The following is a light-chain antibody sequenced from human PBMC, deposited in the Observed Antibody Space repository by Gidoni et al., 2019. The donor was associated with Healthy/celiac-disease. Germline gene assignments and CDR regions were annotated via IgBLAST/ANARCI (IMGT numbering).Light chain of an antibody. CDR2: GAS. V-gene: IGKV3-15*01. Sequence: EIGMTQTPATLSVSPGERATLSCRASPSVSSNLAWYQQKPGQAPRLLIYGASTRATGIPARFSGSGSGTEFTLTISSLQSEDFAVYYCQQYNNWPPYTFGQXTKLEIK. J-gene: IGKJ2*01. CDR3: QQYNNWPPYT. CDR1: PSVSSN.